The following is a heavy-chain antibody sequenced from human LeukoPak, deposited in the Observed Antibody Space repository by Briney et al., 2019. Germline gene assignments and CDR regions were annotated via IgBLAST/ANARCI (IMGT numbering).Heavy chain of an antibody. V-gene: IGHV3-23*01. CDR1: GFTFSSYA. Sequence: PGASLRLSCAASGFTFSSYAMSWVRQAPGKGLEWVSAISGSGGSTYYADSVKGRFTISRDNSKNTLYLQMNSLRAEDTAVYYCAKAGYSYDNYFDYWGQGTLVTVSS. CDR3: AKAGYSYDNYFDY. J-gene: IGHJ4*02. CDR2: ISGSGGST. D-gene: IGHD5-18*01.